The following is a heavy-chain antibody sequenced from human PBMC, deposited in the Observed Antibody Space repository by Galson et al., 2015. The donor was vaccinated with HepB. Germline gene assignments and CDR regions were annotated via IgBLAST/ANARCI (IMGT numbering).Heavy chain of an antibody. CDR2: ISWDGGST. D-gene: IGHD6-19*01. Sequence: SLRLSCAASGFTFDDYTMHWVRQAPGKGLEWVSLISWDGGSTYYADSVKGRFTISRDNSKNSLYLQMNSLRTEDTALYYCAKDFGVAGRGIDYWGQGTLVTVSS. V-gene: IGHV3-43*01. CDR1: GFTFDDYT. CDR3: AKDFGVAGRGIDY. J-gene: IGHJ4*02.